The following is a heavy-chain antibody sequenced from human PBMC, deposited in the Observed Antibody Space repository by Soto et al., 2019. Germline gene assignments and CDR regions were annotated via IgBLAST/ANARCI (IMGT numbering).Heavy chain of an antibody. D-gene: IGHD3-22*01. CDR2: IIPIFGTA. V-gene: IGHV1-69*01. CDR1: GGIFSSYA. CDR3: ARGGSGYVWFNEF. J-gene: IGHJ4*02. Sequence: QEQLVQSGAEVKKSGSSVKVSCKASGGIFSSYAISWVRQAPGQGLEWMGGIIPIFGTANYAQKFQGRVTITADESTNTAYRDLSSLKSEDTAIYYCARGGSGYVWFNEFWGQGTLVTVSS.